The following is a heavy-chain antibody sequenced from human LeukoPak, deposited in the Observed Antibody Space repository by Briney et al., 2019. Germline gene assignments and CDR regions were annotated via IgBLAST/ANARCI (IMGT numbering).Heavy chain of an antibody. V-gene: IGHV1-2*02. CDR1: GYTFTGYY. D-gene: IGHD3-16*01. CDR2: INPNSGGT. J-gene: IGHJ4*02. CDR3: ARDLGSWRLRLGELPSRFDY. Sequence: ASVKVSCKASGYTFTGYYMHWVRQAPGQGLEWMGWINPNSGGTNYAQKFQGRVTMTRDTSISTAYMELSRLRSDDTAVYYYARDLGSWRLRLGELPSRFDYWGQGTLVTVSS.